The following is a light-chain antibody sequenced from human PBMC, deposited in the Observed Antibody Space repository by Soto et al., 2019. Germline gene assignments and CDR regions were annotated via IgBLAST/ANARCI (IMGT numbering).Light chain of an antibody. Sequence: QSVLTQPASVSGSPGQSITISCTVTRSDVGGYNYVSWYQHHPGKAPKFMIYEGTKRPSGVSSRFSGSKSGNTASLIISGLQAEDEAYYYCCAYAGGSTYVFGTGTKV. V-gene: IGLV2-23*01. CDR2: EGT. CDR1: RSDVGGYNY. CDR3: CAYAGGSTYV. J-gene: IGLJ1*01.